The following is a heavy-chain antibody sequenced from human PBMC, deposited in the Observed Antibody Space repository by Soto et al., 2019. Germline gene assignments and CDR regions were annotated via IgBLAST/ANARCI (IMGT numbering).Heavy chain of an antibody. V-gene: IGHV4-39*01. Sequence: SETLSLTCTVSGGSISSSGYYWGWIRQPPGKGLEWIGNIYYSGSTNYNPSLKSQVTISVDTSKNQFSLKLSSVTAADTAVYYCARVRGSVVVAARRFDPWGQGTLVTVSS. CDR1: GGSISSSGYY. CDR2: IYYSGST. CDR3: ARVRGSVVVAARRFDP. J-gene: IGHJ5*02. D-gene: IGHD2-15*01.